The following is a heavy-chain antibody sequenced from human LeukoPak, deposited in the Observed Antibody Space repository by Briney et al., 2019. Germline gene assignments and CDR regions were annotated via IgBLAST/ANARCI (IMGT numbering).Heavy chain of an antibody. V-gene: IGHV3-64D*09. CDR3: VRGYSFGPYGMDV. CDR2: ISDSGGST. CDR1: GFPFSGYA. D-gene: IGHD2-15*01. Sequence: GGSLRLSCSASGFPFSGYAMHWVRQAPGKGLEYVSAISDSGGSTYYADSVKGRFTISRDNSKNTLYLQMSSLRAEDTAVYFCVRGYSFGPYGMDVWGQGTTVTVPS. J-gene: IGHJ6*02.